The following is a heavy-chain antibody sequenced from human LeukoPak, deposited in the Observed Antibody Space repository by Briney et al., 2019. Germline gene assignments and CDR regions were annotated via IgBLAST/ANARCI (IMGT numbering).Heavy chain of an antibody. Sequence: GESLKISCKASGYSFTSYWIGWVRQMPGKGLEWMGIIYPGDSDTRYSPSFQGQVTISADKSISTAYLQWSSLKASDTAMYYCARSITIFGVELNDAFDIWGQGTMVTVSS. CDR2: IYPGDSDT. CDR1: GYSFTSYW. V-gene: IGHV5-51*01. CDR3: ARSITIFGVELNDAFDI. J-gene: IGHJ3*02. D-gene: IGHD3-3*01.